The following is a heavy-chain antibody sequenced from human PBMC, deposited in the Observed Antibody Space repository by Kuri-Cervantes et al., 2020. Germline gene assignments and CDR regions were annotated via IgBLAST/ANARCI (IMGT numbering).Heavy chain of an antibody. Sequence: GGSLRLSCAASGFTFSSYAMSWVRQAPGKGLEWVSAISGSGGSTYYADSVKGRFTISRDNSKNALYLQMNSLRAEDTALYYCAKDMGAGAAAGPFDYWGQGTLVTVSS. D-gene: IGHD6-13*01. J-gene: IGHJ4*02. CDR3: AKDMGAGAAAGPFDY. V-gene: IGHV3-23*01. CDR2: ISGSGGST. CDR1: GFTFSSYA.